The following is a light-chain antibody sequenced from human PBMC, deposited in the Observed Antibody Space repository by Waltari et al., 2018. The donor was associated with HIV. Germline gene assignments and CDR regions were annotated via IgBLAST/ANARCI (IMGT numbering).Light chain of an antibody. Sequence: DIQMTQSPSSLSASVGDRVTITCRASQNISSWLAWYQQKPAKAPKSLIYAASNLQGGVPSRFSGSGSGADFTLTISSLQPEEFATYYCQQYNTYPVAFGQGTKVEI. CDR3: QQYNTYPVA. CDR1: QNISSW. CDR2: AAS. V-gene: IGKV1D-16*01. J-gene: IGKJ1*01.